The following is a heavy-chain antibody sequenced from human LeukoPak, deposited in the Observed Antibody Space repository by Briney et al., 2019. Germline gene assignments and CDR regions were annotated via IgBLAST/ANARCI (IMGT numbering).Heavy chain of an antibody. V-gene: IGHV3-30-3*01. D-gene: IGHD3-22*01. CDR1: GFTFSSYA. J-gene: IGHJ3*02. CDR3: AKDASYDSSNAFDI. CDR2: ISYDGSNK. Sequence: HPGRSLRLSCAASGFTFSSYAMHWVRQAPGKGLEWVAVISYDGSNKYYADSVKGRFTISRDNAKNSLYLQMNSLRAEDTALYYCAKDASYDSSNAFDIWGQGTMVTVSS.